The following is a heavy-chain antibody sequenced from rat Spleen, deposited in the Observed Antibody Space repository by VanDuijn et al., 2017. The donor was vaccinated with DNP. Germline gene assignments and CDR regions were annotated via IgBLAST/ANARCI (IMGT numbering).Heavy chain of an antibody. CDR2: ISYSGYT. Sequence: EVQLQESGPGLVKPSQSLSLTCSVTGYSITSNYWGWIRKLPGNKMEWMGYISYSGYTGYNPSLKSRISIARDTSKNQFFLQLNSVTTEDTATYYCARGLNYGGYNYYWYFDFWGPGVMVTVSS. D-gene: IGHD1-11*01. CDR1: GYSITSNY. V-gene: IGHV3-1*01. J-gene: IGHJ1*01. CDR3: ARGLNYGGYNYYWYFDF.